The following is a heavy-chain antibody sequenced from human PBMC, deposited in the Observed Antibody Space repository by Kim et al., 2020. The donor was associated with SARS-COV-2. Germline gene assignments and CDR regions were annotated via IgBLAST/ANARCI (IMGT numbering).Heavy chain of an antibody. D-gene: IGHD2-15*01. J-gene: IGHJ4*02. CDR3: ASESSDY. V-gene: IGHV1-2*02. CDR2: NSGGT. Sequence: NSGGTKYAQKFQGRVTMTRDTSISTAYMELSRLRSDDTAVYYCASESSDYWGQGTLVTVSS.